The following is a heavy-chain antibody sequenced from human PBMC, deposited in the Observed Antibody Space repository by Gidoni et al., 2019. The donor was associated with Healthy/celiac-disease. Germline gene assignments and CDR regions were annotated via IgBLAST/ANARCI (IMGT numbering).Heavy chain of an antibody. V-gene: IGHV3-15*01. D-gene: IGHD1-1*01. Sequence: EVQLVESGGGLVKPGGSLRLSCAASGFTFSNAWMSWVRQAPGKGLEWVGRIKSKTDGGTTDYAALVKGRFTISRDDSKNTLYLQMNSLKTEDTAVYYCTTDLDYYYYYGMDVWGQGTTVTVSS. CDR2: IKSKTDGGTT. CDR3: TTDLDYYYYYGMDV. J-gene: IGHJ6*02. CDR1: GFTFSNAW.